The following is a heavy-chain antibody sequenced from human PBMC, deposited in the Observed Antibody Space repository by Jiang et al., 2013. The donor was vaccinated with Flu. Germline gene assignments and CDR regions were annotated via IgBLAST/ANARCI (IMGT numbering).Heavy chain of an antibody. Sequence: QLLESGGGLVLPGGSLRLSCAASGFTFNNYWFHWVRQAPGKGLVWVSRINNDGSTTTYADSVKGRFTISRDNAKDTLYLQINSLTAEDTAVYYCARGGLEPTDYWGQGTLVTVSS. CDR2: INNDGSTT. V-gene: IGHV3-74*02. CDR3: ARGGLEPTDY. CDR1: GFTFNNYW. D-gene: IGHD1-1*01. J-gene: IGHJ4*02.